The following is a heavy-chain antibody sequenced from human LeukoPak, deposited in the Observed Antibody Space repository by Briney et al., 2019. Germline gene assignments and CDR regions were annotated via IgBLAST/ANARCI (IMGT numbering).Heavy chain of an antibody. D-gene: IGHD4-17*01. CDR3: ARVLRGAVTSNCFDP. V-gene: IGHV4-59*01. CDR1: GGSINDYY. CDR2: ISNSGTT. J-gene: IGHJ5*02. Sequence: SETLSLTCTVSGGSINDYYWPWIRQAPGKGLEWLGYISNSGTTDYNPSLKSRVTMSVDTSKNEFSLKVTSVTAADTAMYYCARVLRGAVTSNCFDPWGQGTLVTVSS.